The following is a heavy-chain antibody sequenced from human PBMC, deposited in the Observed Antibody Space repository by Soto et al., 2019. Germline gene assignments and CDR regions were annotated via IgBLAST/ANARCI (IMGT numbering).Heavy chain of an antibody. CDR1: GYTFTSYG. CDR3: ARDHCSSTSCYTAVDY. V-gene: IGHV1-18*04. J-gene: IGHJ4*02. D-gene: IGHD2-2*02. Sequence: ASVKVSCKASGYTFTSYGISWVRQAPGQGLEWMGWISAYNGNTNYAQKLQGRVTMTTDTSTSTAYMELRSLRSDDTAVYYCARDHCSSTSCYTAVDYWGQGTLGTVS. CDR2: ISAYNGNT.